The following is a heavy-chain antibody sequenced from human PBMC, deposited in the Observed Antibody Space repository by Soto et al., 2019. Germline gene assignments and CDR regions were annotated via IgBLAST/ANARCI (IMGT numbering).Heavy chain of an antibody. D-gene: IGHD6-19*01. CDR3: AKGSHSSGWPNWFDP. J-gene: IGHJ5*02. V-gene: IGHV3-23*01. Sequence: GGSLRLSCAASRFTFSSYTMSWVRQAPGKGLEWVSAISHSGDDTYYADSVKGRFTISRDNSKNTLYLQMNSLRAEDTAVYYRAKGSHSSGWPNWFDPWGQGTLVTVSS. CDR1: RFTFSSYT. CDR2: ISHSGDDT.